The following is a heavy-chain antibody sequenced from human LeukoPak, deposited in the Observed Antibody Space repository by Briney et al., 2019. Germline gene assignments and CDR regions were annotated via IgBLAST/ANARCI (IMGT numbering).Heavy chain of an antibody. D-gene: IGHD3-3*01. CDR2: IYSGDSA. J-gene: IGHJ3*02. CDR1: GFTVSGNY. CDR3: ARVFWEKDGFIGAFDI. V-gene: IGHV3-66*01. Sequence: GGSLRLSCAASGFTVSGNYMSWVRQAPGKGLEWVSIIYSGDSAYYADSVKGRFTISGDNSKNTLYLQMNSLRAEDTAVYYCARVFWEKDGFIGAFDIWGQGTMVSVSS.